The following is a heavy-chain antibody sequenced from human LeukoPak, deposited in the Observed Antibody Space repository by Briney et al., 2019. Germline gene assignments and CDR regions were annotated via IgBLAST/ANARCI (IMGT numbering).Heavy chain of an antibody. CDR2: IYSGGST. V-gene: IGHV3-66*01. D-gene: IGHD5-18*01. CDR1: GFTVSSNY. Sequence: GGSLRLSCAASGFTVSSNYMSWVRQAPGKGLEWVSVIYSGGSTYYADSVKGRFTISRDNSKNTLYLQMNSLRADDTAVYYCASDRVDTVMVTFDYWGQGTLVTVSS. CDR3: ASDRVDTVMVTFDY. J-gene: IGHJ4*02.